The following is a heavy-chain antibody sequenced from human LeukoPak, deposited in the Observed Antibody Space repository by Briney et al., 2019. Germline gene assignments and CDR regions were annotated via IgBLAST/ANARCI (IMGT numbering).Heavy chain of an antibody. J-gene: IGHJ3*02. CDR1: GFTFSSYW. CDR3: ARDSVGATPGDAFDI. CDR2: IKQDGSEK. D-gene: IGHD1-26*01. Sequence: GGSLRLSCAASGFTFSSYWMSWVRQAPGKGLEWVANIKQDGSEKYYVDSVKGRFTISRDNAKSSLYLQMNSLRAEDTAVYYCARDSVGATPGDAFDIWGQGTMVTASS. V-gene: IGHV3-7*01.